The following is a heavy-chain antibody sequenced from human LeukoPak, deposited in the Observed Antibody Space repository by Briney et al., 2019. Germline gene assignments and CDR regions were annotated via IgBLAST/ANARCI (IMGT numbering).Heavy chain of an antibody. CDR3: AKSAYDSSGYYFLADAFDI. V-gene: IGHV3-23*01. D-gene: IGHD3-22*01. Sequence: QPGGSLRLSCAASGFTFSSYAMSWVRQAPGKGLEWVSAISGSGGSTYYADSVKGRFTISRDNSKNTLYLQMNSLRAEDTAVYYCAKSAYDSSGYYFLADAFDIWGQGTMVTVSS. CDR2: ISGSGGST. CDR1: GFTFSSYA. J-gene: IGHJ3*02.